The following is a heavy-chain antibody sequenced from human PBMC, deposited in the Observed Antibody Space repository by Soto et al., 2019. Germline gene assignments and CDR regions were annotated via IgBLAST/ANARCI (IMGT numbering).Heavy chain of an antibody. J-gene: IGHJ4*02. D-gene: IGHD6-19*01. CDR2: ISDSGVNT. CDR3: LSSVAAHFHY. V-gene: IGHV3-23*01. CDR1: GLHIRNHA. Sequence: PGGSLRLSCTTSGLHIRNHAMTWIRRAPDKGVEWVSTISDSGVNTHYADSVKGRFTITRDKSRDTVYLQMNRLVGEDTVAYYFLSSVAAHFHYWGQGNVAPVSS.